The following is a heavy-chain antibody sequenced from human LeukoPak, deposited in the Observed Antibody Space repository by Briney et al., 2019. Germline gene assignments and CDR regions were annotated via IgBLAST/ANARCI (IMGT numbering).Heavy chain of an antibody. CDR1: GYTFTSYD. J-gene: IGHJ4*02. CDR2: MNPNSGNT. CDR3: ARATRIAAAGMSY. Sequence: ASVRVSCTASGYTFTSYDINWVRQATGQGLEWMGWMNPNSGNTGYAQKFQGRVTMTRNTSISTAYMELSSLRSEDTAVYYCARATRIAAAGMSYWGQGTLVTVSS. V-gene: IGHV1-8*01. D-gene: IGHD6-13*01.